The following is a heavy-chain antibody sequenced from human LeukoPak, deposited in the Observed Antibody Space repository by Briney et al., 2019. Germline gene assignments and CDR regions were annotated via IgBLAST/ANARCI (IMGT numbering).Heavy chain of an antibody. J-gene: IGHJ3*02. V-gene: IGHV3-21*01. CDR1: GFTFGTYA. CDR2: ISTSGRDI. D-gene: IGHD3-10*01. CDR3: ARDLSLRFGEFPDAFDI. Sequence: GGSLRLSCAASGFTFGTYAMNWVRQAPGKGLEWVSSISTSGRDIYYADSVKGRFTISRDNAKNSLYLQMNSLRAEDTAVYYCARDLSLRFGEFPDAFDIRGQGTMVTVSS.